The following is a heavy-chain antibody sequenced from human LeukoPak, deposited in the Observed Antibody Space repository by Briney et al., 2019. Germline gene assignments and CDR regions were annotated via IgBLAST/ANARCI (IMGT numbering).Heavy chain of an antibody. Sequence: VASVKVSCKASGYTFTGYYMHWVRQAPGQGLEWMGWINPNSGGTNSAQKFQGRVTMTRDTSISTAYMEPSRLRSDDTAVYYCTREVSGSYYEFDYWGRGTLVVVSS. D-gene: IGHD1-26*01. J-gene: IGHJ4*02. CDR3: TREVSGSYYEFDY. V-gene: IGHV1-2*02. CDR1: GYTFTGYY. CDR2: INPNSGGT.